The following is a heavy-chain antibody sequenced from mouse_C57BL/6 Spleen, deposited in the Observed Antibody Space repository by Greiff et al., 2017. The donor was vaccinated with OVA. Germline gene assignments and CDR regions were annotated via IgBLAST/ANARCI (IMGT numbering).Heavy chain of an antibody. D-gene: IGHD2-1*01. J-gene: IGHJ2*01. V-gene: IGHV1-80*01. CDR2: IYPGDGDT. CDR3: ARGGNYPYFDY. Sequence: QVQLKQSGAELVKPGASVKISCKASGYAFSSYWMNWVKQRPGKGLEWIGQIYPGDGDTNYNGKFKGKATLTADKSSSTAYMQLSSLTSEDSAVYFCARGGNYPYFDYWGQGTTLTVSS. CDR1: GYAFSSYW.